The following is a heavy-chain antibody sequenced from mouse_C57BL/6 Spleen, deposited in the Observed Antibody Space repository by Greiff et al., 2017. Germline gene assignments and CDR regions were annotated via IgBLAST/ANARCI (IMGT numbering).Heavy chain of an antibody. V-gene: IGHV1-4*01. D-gene: IGHD4-1*01. CDR3: AREDRTGPAWFAY. CDR2: INPSSGYT. J-gene: IGHJ3*01. CDR1: GYTFTSYT. Sequence: LQESGAELARPGASVKMSCKASGYTFTSYTMHWVKQRPGQGLEWIGYINPSSGYTKYNQKFKDKATLTADKSSSTAYMQLSSLTSEDSAVYYCAREDRTGPAWFAYWGQGTLVTVSA.